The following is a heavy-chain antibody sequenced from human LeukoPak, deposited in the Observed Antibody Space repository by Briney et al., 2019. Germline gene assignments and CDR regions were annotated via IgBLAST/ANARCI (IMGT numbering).Heavy chain of an antibody. J-gene: IGHJ3*02. D-gene: IGHD4-23*01. V-gene: IGHV3-9*03. CDR2: NSSNSAII. CDR1: GFTFYDHA. Sequence: GGSLRLSCAASGFTFYDHAMHWVRHSPGKGLEWVSGNSSNSAIIGYADSVKGRFTISRDNAHNFLYLQMNSLRPEDMALYYCAKSYINYGGNSADAFDIWGQGTMVTVSS. CDR3: AKSYINYGGNSADAFDI.